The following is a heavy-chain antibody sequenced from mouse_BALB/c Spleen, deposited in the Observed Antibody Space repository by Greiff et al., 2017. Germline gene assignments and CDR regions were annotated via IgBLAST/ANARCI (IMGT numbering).Heavy chain of an antibody. Sequence: ESGPGLVKPSQSLSLTCTVTGYSITSDYAWNWIRQFPGNKLEWMGYISYSGSTSYNPSLKSRISITRDTSKNQFFLQLNSVTTEDTATYYCARYDYYGSSYYFDYWGQGTTLTVSS. CDR3: ARYDYYGSSYYFDY. CDR1: GYSITSDYA. CDR2: ISYSGST. J-gene: IGHJ2*01. D-gene: IGHD1-1*01. V-gene: IGHV3-2*02.